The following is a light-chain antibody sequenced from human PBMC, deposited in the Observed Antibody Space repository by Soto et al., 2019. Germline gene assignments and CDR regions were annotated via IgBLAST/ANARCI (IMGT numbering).Light chain of an antibody. J-gene: IGKJ1*01. V-gene: IGKV3-15*01. CDR3: QQYNNWPWT. CDR1: QSVSSN. Sequence: VLTQSPATLSVSPGERATLSCRASQSVSSNLAWYQQKPGQAPRLLIHGASTRATGFPARFSGSGSGTDFTLTISSLQSEDFAVYYCQQYNNWPWTFGQGTKVDI. CDR2: GAS.